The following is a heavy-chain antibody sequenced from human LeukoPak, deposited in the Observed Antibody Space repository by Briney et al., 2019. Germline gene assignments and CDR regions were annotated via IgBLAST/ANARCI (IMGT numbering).Heavy chain of an antibody. CDR2: ISPYNADT. J-gene: IGHJ5*02. V-gene: IGHV1-18*01. Sequence: ASVKVSCKASGYTFSDYSITWVRQAPGQGLEWMGWISPYNADTNYAQNFQGRVTMTTDRSTRTAYMGLRNLRSDDTAVYYCARVTTVTRSPWSWGPKKIGQEVNWFDPWGQGTLITVS. CDR1: GYTFSDYS. D-gene: IGHD4-17*01. CDR3: ARVTTVTRSPWSWGPKKIGQEVNWFDP.